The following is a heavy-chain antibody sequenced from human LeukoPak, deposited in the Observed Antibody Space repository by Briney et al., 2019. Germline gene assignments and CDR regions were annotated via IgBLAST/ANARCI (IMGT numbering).Heavy chain of an antibody. CDR3: AWDIAAAHAFDI. CDR2: FDLEDDET. CDR1: GYTPTELS. V-gene: IGHV1-24*01. Sequence: ASVKVSCKVSGYTPTELSMHWGRKAPGKGLEGMGGFDLEDDETIYAQKFQGRVTMTEDTSTDTAYMELSRLRSDDTAVYYCAWDIAAAHAFDIWGQGTMVTVSS. D-gene: IGHD6-13*01. J-gene: IGHJ3*02.